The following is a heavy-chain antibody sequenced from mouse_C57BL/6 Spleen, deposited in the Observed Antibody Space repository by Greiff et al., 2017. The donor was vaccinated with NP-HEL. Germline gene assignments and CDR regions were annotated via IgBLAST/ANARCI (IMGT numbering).Heavy chain of an antibody. CDR1: GFNIKDDY. Sequence: VQLQQSGAELVRSGASVKLSCTASGFNIKDDYMHWVKQRPEQGLEWIGWIDPENGDTEYASKFQGKATITADTSSNTAYLQLSSLTSEDTAVYYCTTPSTTVVPYYYAMDYWGQGTSVTVSS. J-gene: IGHJ4*01. CDR3: TTPSTTVVPYYYAMDY. V-gene: IGHV14-4*01. D-gene: IGHD1-1*01. CDR2: IDPENGDT.